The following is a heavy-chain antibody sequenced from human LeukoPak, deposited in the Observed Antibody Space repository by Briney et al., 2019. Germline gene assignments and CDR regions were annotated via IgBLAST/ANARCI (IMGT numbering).Heavy chain of an antibody. D-gene: IGHD4-17*01. CDR2: INPNSGGT. CDR1: GYTFTGYY. J-gene: IGHJ4*02. V-gene: IGHV1-2*06. Sequence: ASVKVSCKASGYTFTGYYMHWVRQAPGQGLEWMGRINPNSGGTNYAQKLQGRVTMTTDTSTSTAYMELRSLRSDDTAVYYCARDSWAYYGDYEDNYFDYWGQGTLVTVSS. CDR3: ARDSWAYYGDYEDNYFDY.